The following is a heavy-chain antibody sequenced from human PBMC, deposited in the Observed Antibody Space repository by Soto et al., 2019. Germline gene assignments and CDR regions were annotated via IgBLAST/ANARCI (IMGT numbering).Heavy chain of an antibody. CDR3: ARQDYDYVWGSPQTHYYYYGMDV. CDR2: IYYSGST. V-gene: IGHV4-39*01. J-gene: IGHJ6*02. D-gene: IGHD3-16*01. Sequence: SETLSLTCTVSGGSISSSSYYWGWIRQPPGKGLEWIGSIYYSGSTYYNPSLKSRVTISVDTSKNQFSLKLSSVTAADTAVYYCARQDYDYVWGSPQTHYYYYGMDVWGQGTTVTVS. CDR1: GGSISSSSYY.